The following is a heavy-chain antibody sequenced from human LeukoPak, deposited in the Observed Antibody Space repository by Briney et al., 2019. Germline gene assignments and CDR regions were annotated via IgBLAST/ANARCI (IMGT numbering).Heavy chain of an antibody. Sequence: SETLSLTCTVSGGSISSYYWSWIRQPPGKGLEWIGYIYYSGSTNYNPSLKSRVTMSVDTSKNQFSLKLSSVTAADTAVYYCARDGYSSGGSPYYYYYYMDVWGKGTTVTISS. CDR1: GGSISSYY. D-gene: IGHD2-15*01. V-gene: IGHV4-59*12. J-gene: IGHJ6*03. CDR3: ARDGYSSGGSPYYYYYYMDV. CDR2: IYYSGST.